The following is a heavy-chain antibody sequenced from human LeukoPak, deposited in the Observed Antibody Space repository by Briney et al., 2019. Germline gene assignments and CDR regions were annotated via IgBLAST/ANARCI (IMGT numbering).Heavy chain of an antibody. Sequence: SETLSLTCTVSGGSISSSSYYWGWIRQPPGKGLEWIGSIYYSGSTYYNPSLKSRVTISVGTSKNHFSLKLSSVTAADTAVYYCARRAVAAFFYFDYWGQGTLVTVSS. V-gene: IGHV4-39*02. CDR2: IYYSGST. CDR1: GGSISSSSYY. CDR3: ARRAVAAFFYFDY. J-gene: IGHJ4*02. D-gene: IGHD6-19*01.